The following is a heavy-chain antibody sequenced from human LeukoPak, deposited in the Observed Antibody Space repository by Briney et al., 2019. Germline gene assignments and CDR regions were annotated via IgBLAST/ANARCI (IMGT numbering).Heavy chain of an antibody. V-gene: IGHV1-8*02. D-gene: IGHD2-8*01. Sequence: GASVKVSCKASGYTFSGFYIHWVRQAPGQGLEWMGWMNSNSGNTGYAQKFQGRVTMTTDTYTNTAYMELRSLRSDDTAVYYCAGSLGYCTSNVCYLKYWGQGTLVTVSS. CDR1: GYTFSGFY. CDR2: MNSNSGNT. J-gene: IGHJ4*02. CDR3: AGSLGYCTSNVCYLKY.